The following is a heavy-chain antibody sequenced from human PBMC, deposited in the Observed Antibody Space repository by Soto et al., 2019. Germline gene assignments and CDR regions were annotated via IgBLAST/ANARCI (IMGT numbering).Heavy chain of an antibody. CDR2: ISSCSNNM. Sequence: GGCLGLSCAVSGFTINSYIMNGVSRARGKGLVWVSSISSCSNNMYYTDPVKGRFTISRDNARNSLYLQRNSLRAEDTAVYYCARAGGYSITTPHTTAYDMDVWGQGTTVTVSS. D-gene: IGHD3-3*02. CDR3: ARAGGYSITTPHTTAYDMDV. V-gene: IGHV3-21*01. J-gene: IGHJ6*02. CDR1: GFTINSYI.